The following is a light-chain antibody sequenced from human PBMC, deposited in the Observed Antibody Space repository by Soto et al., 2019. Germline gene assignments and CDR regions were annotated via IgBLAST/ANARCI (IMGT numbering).Light chain of an antibody. J-gene: IGLJ1*01. CDR2: DVS. CDR1: SSDVGGSNY. CDR3: GSYTSSSTLYV. V-gene: IGLV2-14*01. Sequence: QSVLTQPASVSGSPGQSITISCTGTSSDVGGSNYVSWYQQHPGKAPKLMIYDVSNRPSGVSNRFSGSKSANTASLTISGLHAEDEADYYCGSYTSSSTLYVFGTGTKLTVL.